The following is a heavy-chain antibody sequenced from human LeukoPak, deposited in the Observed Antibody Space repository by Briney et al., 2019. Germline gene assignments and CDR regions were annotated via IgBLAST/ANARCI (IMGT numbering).Heavy chain of an antibody. Sequence: GGSLRLSCSASGFTFSSYAMHWVRQAPGKGLEYASAISSNGGSTYYADFVKGRFTISRDNSKNTLYLQMSSLRGEDTAVYYCVKDRDYDILTAVFDYWGQGTLVTVSS. CDR3: VKDRDYDILTAVFDY. D-gene: IGHD3-9*01. CDR1: GFTFSSYA. CDR2: ISSNGGST. J-gene: IGHJ4*02. V-gene: IGHV3-64D*06.